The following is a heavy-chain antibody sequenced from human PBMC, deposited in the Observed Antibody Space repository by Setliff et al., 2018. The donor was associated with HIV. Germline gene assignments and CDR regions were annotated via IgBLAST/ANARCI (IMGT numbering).Heavy chain of an antibody. CDR1: GYSMSSGYY. J-gene: IGHJ3*02. V-gene: IGHV4-38-2*01. CDR2: VYHNGNS. CDR3: ARVPRGRGDAFDI. D-gene: IGHD3-10*01. Sequence: SETLSLTCGVSGYSMSSGYYWGWIRQPPGKGLEWIGNVYHNGNSYYNPSLKSRVTISVDTSKNQFSLKLSSVTAADTAVYYCARVPRGRGDAFDIWGQGTVVTVSS.